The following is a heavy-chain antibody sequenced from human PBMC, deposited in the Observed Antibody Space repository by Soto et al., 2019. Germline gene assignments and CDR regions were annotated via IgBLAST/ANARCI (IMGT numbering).Heavy chain of an antibody. CDR2: ISGDGKTA. CDR3: ARSGPYYSDY. J-gene: IGHJ4*02. D-gene: IGHD5-12*01. Sequence: GGSLRLSCAVSGFTFTNYALSWVRQAPGKGLECVSSISGDGKTAYYTASVTGRFTISRDNSKNTLSLQMNSLRGEDTAVYYCARSGPYYSDYWGRGTLVTVSS. CDR1: GFTFTNYA. V-gene: IGHV3-23*01.